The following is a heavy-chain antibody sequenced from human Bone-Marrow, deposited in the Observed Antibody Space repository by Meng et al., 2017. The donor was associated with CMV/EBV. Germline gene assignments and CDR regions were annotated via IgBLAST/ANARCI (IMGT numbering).Heavy chain of an antibody. J-gene: IGHJ4*02. D-gene: IGHD3-16*02. CDR2: ISYDGSNK. CDR3: ARKPLRLGELSLFDY. V-gene: IGHV3-30*04. Sequence: GESLKISCAASGFTFSSYAMHWVRQAPGKGLEWVAVISYDGSNKYYADSVKGRFTISRDNSKNTLYLQMNSLRAEDTAVYYCARKPLRLGELSLFDYWGQGTLVTVSS. CDR1: GFTFSSYA.